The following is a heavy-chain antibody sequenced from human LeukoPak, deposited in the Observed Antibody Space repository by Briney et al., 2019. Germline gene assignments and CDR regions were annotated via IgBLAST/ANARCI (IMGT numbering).Heavy chain of an antibody. CDR1: EITFSTYG. D-gene: IGHD3-22*01. Sequence: GGSLRLSCAVSEITFSTYGMHWVRQAPGKGLEWVAVISYDGSNKYYADSVKGRFTISRDNSKNTLYLQMNSLRAEDTAVYYCAASPWGSGYSSSWGQGTLVTVSS. CDR3: AASPWGSGYSSS. V-gene: IGHV3-30*03. CDR2: ISYDGSNK. J-gene: IGHJ5*02.